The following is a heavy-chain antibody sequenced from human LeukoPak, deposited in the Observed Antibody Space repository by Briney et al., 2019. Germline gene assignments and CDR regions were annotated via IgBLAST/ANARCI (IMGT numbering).Heavy chain of an antibody. V-gene: IGHV1-8*02. CDR1: GGTFSSYA. D-gene: IGHD6-13*01. CDR2: MNPNSGNT. Sequence: ASVKVSCKASGGTFSSYAISWVRQATGQGLEWMGWMNPNSGNTGYAQKFQGRVTMTRNTSISTAYMELSSLRSEDTAVYYCARGPYSSSWYGDAFDIWGQGTMVTVSS. CDR3: ARGPYSSSWYGDAFDI. J-gene: IGHJ3*02.